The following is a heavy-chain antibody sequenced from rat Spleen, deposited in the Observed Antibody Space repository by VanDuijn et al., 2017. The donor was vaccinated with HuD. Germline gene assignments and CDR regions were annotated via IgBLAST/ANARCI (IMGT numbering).Heavy chain of an antibody. J-gene: IGHJ2*01. CDR1: GFSLTNYG. CDR2: IWGDGNT. CDR3: TRDSWENYFDY. D-gene: IGHD5-1*01. V-gene: IGHV2S75*01. Sequence: QVQLKESGPFLVQASQTLSLTCTVSGFSLTNYGVIWVRQPPGKGLEWMGIIWGDGNTNYNSALKSRLGINRDTSKSQVFLKMNSLQTDDTAIYYCTRDSWENYFDYWGQGVMVTVSS.